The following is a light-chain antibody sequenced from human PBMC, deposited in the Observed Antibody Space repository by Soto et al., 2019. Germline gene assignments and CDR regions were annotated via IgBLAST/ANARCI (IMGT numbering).Light chain of an antibody. J-gene: IGKJ2*01. Sequence: EIVLTQSPGTLSLSPGEMASLSCRASQSVISDFLAWYQQKRGQPPRLLIYDASKRATGIPARFSGGGSGTAFTLTISRVEHEDSAVYYCQQTFHSPRTFGQGTRLEIK. CDR3: QQTFHSPRT. V-gene: IGKV3-20*01. CDR1: QSVISDF. CDR2: DAS.